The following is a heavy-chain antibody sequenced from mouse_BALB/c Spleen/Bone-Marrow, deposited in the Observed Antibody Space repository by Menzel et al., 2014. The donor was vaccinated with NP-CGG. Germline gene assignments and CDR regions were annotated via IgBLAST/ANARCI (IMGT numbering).Heavy chain of an antibody. CDR2: LITYYGDA. J-gene: IGHJ4*01. V-gene: IGHV1S137*01. D-gene: IGHD2-1*01. CDR3: ARWDGKYAMDY. CDR1: GYTFXDYG. Sequence: VQLQRSGAELVRPGISVKISCKGSGYTFXDYGIHWVRQSHAKSLEWIGVLITYYGDASYNPRFKGKATMTVDKSSSTAYMEIARLTSEDSAIYYCARWDGKYAMDYWGQGTSVTVSS.